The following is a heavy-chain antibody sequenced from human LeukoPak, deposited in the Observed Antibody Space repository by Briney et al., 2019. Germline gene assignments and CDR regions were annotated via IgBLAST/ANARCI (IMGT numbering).Heavy chain of an antibody. CDR3: ARVGTTGWYFDL. CDR2: INSDGSST. Sequence: GGSLRLSCAASGFTFSSYWMHWVRQAPGKGLVWVSRINSDGSSTSYADSVKGRFTISRDNAKNTLYLQMNSLRAEDTAVYYCARVGTTGWYFDLWGRGTLVTVSS. J-gene: IGHJ2*01. D-gene: IGHD4-17*01. V-gene: IGHV3-74*01. CDR1: GFTFSSYW.